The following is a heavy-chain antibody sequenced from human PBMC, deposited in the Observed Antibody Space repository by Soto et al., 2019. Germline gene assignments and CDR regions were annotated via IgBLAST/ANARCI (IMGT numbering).Heavy chain of an antibody. CDR3: ARDGVSGGSGIFYFFDY. J-gene: IGHJ4*02. Sequence: QVQLGQSGAEVKKPGSSVKVSCKASGGTFSSYAISWVRQAPGQGLEWLGGIIPIFGTANYAQKFQGRVTITADESTSTAYMELSSLRSEDTAVYYCARDGVSGGSGIFYFFDYWGQGTLVTVSS. CDR2: IIPIFGTA. V-gene: IGHV1-69*01. CDR1: GGTFSSYA. D-gene: IGHD3-10*01.